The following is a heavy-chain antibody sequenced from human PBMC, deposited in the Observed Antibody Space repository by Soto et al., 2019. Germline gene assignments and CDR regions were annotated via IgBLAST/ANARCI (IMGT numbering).Heavy chain of an antibody. D-gene: IGHD2-2*01. CDR3: ARVGVTVSTLACDV. CDR2: IYHSGSS. J-gene: IGHJ3*01. CDR1: SGSFSGYY. V-gene: IGHV4-34*01. Sequence: QVQLQQWGAGLLKPSETLSLNCAVYSGSFSGYYWNWIRQSPGKGLEWIGEIYHSGSSNYNPALKNRVTISVDTSQKEFSLRMTSLTAADTAVYYCARVGVTVSTLACDVWGQGTMVAV.